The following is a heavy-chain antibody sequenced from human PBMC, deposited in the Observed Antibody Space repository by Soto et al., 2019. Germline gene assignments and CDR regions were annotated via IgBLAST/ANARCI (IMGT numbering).Heavy chain of an antibody. CDR3: ASWYYYDSSGYNNWFER. V-gene: IGHV1-69*13. J-gene: IGHJ5*02. D-gene: IGHD3-22*01. Sequence: SVKVSCKASGGTFSSYAISWVRQAPGQGLEWMGGIIPIFGTANYAQKFQGRVTITADESTSTAYMELSSLRSEDTAVHYGASWYYYDSSGYNNWFERWGQGTLVTVSS. CDR2: IIPIFGTA. CDR1: GGTFSSYA.